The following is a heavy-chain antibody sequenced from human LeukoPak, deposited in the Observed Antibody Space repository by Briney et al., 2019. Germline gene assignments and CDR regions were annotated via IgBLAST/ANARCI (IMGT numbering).Heavy chain of an antibody. V-gene: IGHV1-8*01. CDR2: MNPNSGNT. J-gene: IGHJ4*02. CDR3: ARGDYYDQQGAPDY. Sequence: ASVKVSCKASGYTFTSYDISWVRQAAGQGLEWMGWMNPNSGNTGYAQKFQGRVTMTRDTSTSTVYMELSSLRSEDTAVYYCARGDYYDQQGAPDYWGLGTLVTVSS. CDR1: GYTFTSYD. D-gene: IGHD3-22*01.